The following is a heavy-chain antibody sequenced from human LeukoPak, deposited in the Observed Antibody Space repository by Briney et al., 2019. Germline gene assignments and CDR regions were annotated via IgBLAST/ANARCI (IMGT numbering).Heavy chain of an antibody. J-gene: IGHJ4*02. CDR2: IYYSGST. Sequence: SETLSLTCIVSGGSISSGGYYWSWIRQHPGKGLEWIGYIYYSGSTYYNPSLKSRVTISVDTSKNQFSLKLSSVTAADTAVYYCARGSSSSSLDYWGQGTLVTVSS. CDR1: GGSISSGGYY. D-gene: IGHD2-2*01. CDR3: ARGSSSSSLDY. V-gene: IGHV4-31*03.